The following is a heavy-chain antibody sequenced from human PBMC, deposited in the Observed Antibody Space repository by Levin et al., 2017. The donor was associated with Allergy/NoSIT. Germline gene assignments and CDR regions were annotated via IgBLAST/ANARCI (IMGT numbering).Heavy chain of an antibody. CDR1: GFTFSSYW. V-gene: IGHV3-7*04. CDR2: IKQDGSEK. J-gene: IGHJ6*02. D-gene: IGHD3-10*01. CDR3: ARDEPMVRGVTDYGMDV. Sequence: GASVKVSCAASGFTFSSYWMSWVRQAPGKGLEWVANIKQDGSEKYYVDSVKGRFTISRDNAKNSLYLQMNSLRAEDTAVYYCARDEPMVRGVTDYGMDVWGQGTTVTVSS.